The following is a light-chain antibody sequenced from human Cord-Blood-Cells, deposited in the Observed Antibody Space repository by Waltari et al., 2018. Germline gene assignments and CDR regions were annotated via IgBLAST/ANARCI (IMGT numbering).Light chain of an antibody. CDR3: SSYTSSSTWV. CDR1: SSNIGAGYD. Sequence: QSVLTQPPSVSGAPGQRVTISCTGSSSNIGAGYDVHWYQQLPGTAPKLLIYGNSNRPSGLPDRFSGSKSGPSASLAITGLQAEDEADYYCSSYTSSSTWVFGGGTKLTVL. CDR2: GNS. J-gene: IGLJ3*02. V-gene: IGLV1-40*01.